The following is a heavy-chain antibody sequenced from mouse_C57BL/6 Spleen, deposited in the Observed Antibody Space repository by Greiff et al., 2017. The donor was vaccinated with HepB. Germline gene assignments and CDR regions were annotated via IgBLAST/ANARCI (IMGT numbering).Heavy chain of an antibody. CDR2: ISSGGDYI. V-gene: IGHV5-9-1*02. J-gene: IGHJ4*01. CDR3: TREEDYYAMNY. CDR1: GFTFSSYA. Sequence: EVHLVESGEGLVKPGGSLKLSCAASGFTFSSYAMSWVRQTPEKRLEWVAYISSGGDYIYYADTVKGRVTISRDNARNTLYLQMSSLKSEDTAMYYCTREEDYYAMNYWGQGTSVTVSS.